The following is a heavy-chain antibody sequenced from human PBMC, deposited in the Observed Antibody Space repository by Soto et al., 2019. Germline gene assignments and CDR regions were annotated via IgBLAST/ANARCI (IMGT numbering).Heavy chain of an antibody. J-gene: IGHJ4*02. CDR2: IYYSGST. CDR1: GGSISSGGYY. V-gene: IGHV4-31*03. Sequence: SETLSLTCTVSGGSISSGGYYWSWIRQHPGKGLEWIGYIYYSGSTYYNPSLKSRVTISVDTSKNQFSLKLSSVTAADTAVYYCARETQYYYDSSGYYYFDYWGQGTLVTVSS. CDR3: ARETQYYYDSSGYYYFDY. D-gene: IGHD3-22*01.